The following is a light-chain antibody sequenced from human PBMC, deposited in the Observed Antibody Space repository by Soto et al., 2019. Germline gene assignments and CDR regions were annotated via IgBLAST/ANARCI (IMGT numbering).Light chain of an antibody. CDR3: QQSYTTPLT. V-gene: IGKV1-39*01. Sequence: DIQMTQSPSSLSASVGDRVAITCRASRSIGNSLNWYQRKPGKAPNLLIYAASSLQSGVPSRFSGSGSGTDFTLTISSLQPEDFAIYYCQQSYTTPLTFGGGTKVDIK. CDR2: AAS. J-gene: IGKJ4*01. CDR1: RSIGNS.